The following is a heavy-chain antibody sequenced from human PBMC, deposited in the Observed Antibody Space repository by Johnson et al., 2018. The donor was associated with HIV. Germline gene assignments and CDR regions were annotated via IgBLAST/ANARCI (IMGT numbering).Heavy chain of an antibody. CDR2: IRYDGSNK. CDR3: ARALARLDAFDI. CDR1: GFTFSSYG. Sequence: QVQLVESGGGVVQPGGSLRLSCAASGFTFSSYGMHWVRQAPGKGLEWVAFIRYDGSNKYYADSVKGRFTISRDNSKNTLYLQMNSLRAGDTAVYYCARALARLDAFDIWGQGTMVTVSS. V-gene: IGHV3-30*02. J-gene: IGHJ3*02.